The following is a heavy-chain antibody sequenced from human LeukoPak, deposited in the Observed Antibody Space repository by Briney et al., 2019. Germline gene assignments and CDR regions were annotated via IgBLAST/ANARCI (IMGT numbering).Heavy chain of an antibody. V-gene: IGHV4-39*07. CDR2: INHSGST. CDR1: GGSISSGGYY. D-gene: IGHD6-13*01. J-gene: IGHJ5*02. CDR3: ARGQSSSSWFSQGDWFDP. Sequence: SETLSLTCTVSGGSISSGGYYWSWIRQPPGKGLEWIGEINHSGSTNYNPSLKSRVTISVDTSKNQFSLKLSSVTAADTAVYYCARGQSSSSWFSQGDWFDPWGQGTLVTVSS.